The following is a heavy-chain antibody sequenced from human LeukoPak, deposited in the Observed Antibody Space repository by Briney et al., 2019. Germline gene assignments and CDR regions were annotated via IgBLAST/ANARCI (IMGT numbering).Heavy chain of an antibody. V-gene: IGHV5-51*01. J-gene: IGHJ6*03. CDR1: GYRFTNYW. D-gene: IGHD6-19*01. CDR3: ARVFSGWYFDSDYYMDV. CDR2: IYPGDSDT. Sequence: GESLKISCKGSGYRFTNYWIGWVRQMPGKGLEWIGIIYPGDSDTRYSPSFQGQVTISADKSITTAYLQWNRLKASDTAVYYCARVFSGWYFDSDYYMDVWGKGTTVTVSS.